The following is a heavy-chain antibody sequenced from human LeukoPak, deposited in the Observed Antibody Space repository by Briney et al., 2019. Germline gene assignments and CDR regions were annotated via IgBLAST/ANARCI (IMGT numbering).Heavy chain of an antibody. CDR3: ARDRSDILTEPLYYFDY. J-gene: IGHJ4*02. D-gene: IGHD3-9*01. Sequence: PGGSLRLSCVASGFTFSSYAMSWVRQAPGKGLEWVSSISSSSSYIYYADSVKGRFTISRDNAKNSLYLQMNSLRAEDTAVYYCARDRSDILTEPLYYFDYWGQGTLVTVSS. V-gene: IGHV3-21*01. CDR2: ISSSSSYI. CDR1: GFTFSSYA.